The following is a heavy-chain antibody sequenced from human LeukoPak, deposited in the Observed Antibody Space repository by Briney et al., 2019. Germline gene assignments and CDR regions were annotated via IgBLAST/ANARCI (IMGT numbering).Heavy chain of an antibody. V-gene: IGHV6-1*01. CDR2: TYYRSKWYS. J-gene: IGHJ4*02. Sequence: SQTLSLTFAISGDSVSSNSAAWNWVRQSPSRGLEWLGRTYYRSKWYSDYAVSVRGRMTVNPDTSKNQFSLQLNSVTPEDSAVYYCARAHPGFDFWGQGTLVTVSS. CDR1: GDSVSSNSAA. CDR3: ARAHPGFDF.